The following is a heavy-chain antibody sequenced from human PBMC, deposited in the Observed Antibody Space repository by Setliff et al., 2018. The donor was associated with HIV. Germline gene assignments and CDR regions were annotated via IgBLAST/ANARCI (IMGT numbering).Heavy chain of an antibody. CDR2: IIPIFGTA. V-gene: IGHV1-69*05. Sequence: SVKVSCKASGGTFSSYAISWVRQAPGQGLEWMGGIIPIFGTANYAQKFQGRATITTDESTSTAYMELSRLRSEDTAVYYCARVGYDSSGYYPRGAFDIWGQGTMVTVSS. D-gene: IGHD3-22*01. CDR1: GGTFSSYA. CDR3: ARVGYDSSGYYPRGAFDI. J-gene: IGHJ3*02.